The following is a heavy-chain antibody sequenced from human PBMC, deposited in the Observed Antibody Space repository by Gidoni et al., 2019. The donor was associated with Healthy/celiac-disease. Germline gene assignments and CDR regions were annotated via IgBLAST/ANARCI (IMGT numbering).Heavy chain of an antibody. V-gene: IGHV1-2*02. Sequence: QVQLVQSGAEVKKPGASVKVSCKASGYTFTGYYMHWVRQASGQGLEWMGWLNPNSGGTNYAQKFQGRVTMTRDTSISTAYMELSRLRSDDTAVYYCAREATVTTAGGAFDIWGQGTMVTVSS. D-gene: IGHD4-4*01. CDR3: AREATVTTAGGAFDI. J-gene: IGHJ3*02. CDR1: GYTFTGYY. CDR2: LNPNSGGT.